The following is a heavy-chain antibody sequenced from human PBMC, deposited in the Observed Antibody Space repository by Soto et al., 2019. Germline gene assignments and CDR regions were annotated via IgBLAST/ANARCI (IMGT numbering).Heavy chain of an antibody. CDR1: GFTFSSYG. J-gene: IGHJ4*02. V-gene: IGHV3-30*03. D-gene: IGHD4-17*01. CDR3: ARGVLPTAIRAAGDY. CDR2: ISYDGSNE. Sequence: GGSLRLSCAASGFTFSSYGMHWVRQAPGKGLEWVAVISYDGSNEYYADSVKGRFTISRDNSKNTLYLQMNSLRAEDTAVYYCARGVLPTAIRAAGDYWGQGTLVTVSS.